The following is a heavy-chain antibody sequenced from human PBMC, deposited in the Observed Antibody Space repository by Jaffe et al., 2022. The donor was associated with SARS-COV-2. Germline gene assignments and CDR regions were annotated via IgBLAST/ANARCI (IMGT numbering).Heavy chain of an antibody. Sequence: QLQLQESGPGLVKPSETLSLTCTVSGGSISSSSYYWGWIRQPPGKGLEWIGSIYYSGSTYYNPSLKSRVTISVDTSKNQFSLKLSSVTAADTAVYYCARGSSTIFGVVIIGDYFDYWGQGTLVTVSS. CDR3: ARGSSTIFGVVIIGDYFDY. CDR2: IYYSGST. D-gene: IGHD3-3*01. V-gene: IGHV4-39*01. J-gene: IGHJ4*02. CDR1: GGSISSSSYY.